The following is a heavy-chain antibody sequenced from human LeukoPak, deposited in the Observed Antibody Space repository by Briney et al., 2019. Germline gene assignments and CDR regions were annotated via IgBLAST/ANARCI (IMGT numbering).Heavy chain of an antibody. CDR2: INDDGSFT. V-gene: IGHV3-74*01. CDR1: GFTFSNYW. CDR3: TREILAAGKTLTY. Sequence: GGSLRLSCAASGFTFSNYWMHWVRQVPGKGLVWVSRINDDGSFTTYADSVKGRFAISRDNAKNTLYLQMNSLRAEDTAVYYCTREILAAGKTLTYWGQGSLITVSS. J-gene: IGHJ4*02. D-gene: IGHD6-13*01.